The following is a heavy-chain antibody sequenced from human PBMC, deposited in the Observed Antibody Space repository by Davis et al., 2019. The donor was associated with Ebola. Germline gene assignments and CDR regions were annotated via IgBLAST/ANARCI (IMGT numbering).Heavy chain of an antibody. V-gene: IGHV4-59*11. Sequence: MPSETLSLTCTVSGGSITSHYWSWIRQPPGKGLEWIGHIYYSGNTNYNPSLKSRVTISEDPSKNQFSLKVSSVTAADTAVYYCARDRAPSGGYYSFDLWGQGTLVTVSS. CDR2: IYYSGNT. CDR3: ARDRAPSGGYYSFDL. J-gene: IGHJ4*02. D-gene: IGHD3-22*01. CDR1: GGSITSHY.